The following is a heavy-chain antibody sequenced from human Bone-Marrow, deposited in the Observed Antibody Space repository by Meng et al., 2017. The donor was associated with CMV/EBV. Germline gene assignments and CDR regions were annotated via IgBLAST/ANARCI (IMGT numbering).Heavy chain of an antibody. CDR1: RYTLTDYH. D-gene: IGHD6-19*01. Sequence: QGQLVQSGAEVEKAWASVKVSCKASRYTLTDYHIHWVRQAPGQWLEWMGWINPNTDTNYAQNFQGRVTMTRDMSINTAYMELSRLTSGDTAVYYCARSSGWSRFDYWGQGTLVTVSS. CDR3: ARSSGWSRFDY. V-gene: IGHV1-2*02. J-gene: IGHJ4*02. CDR2: INPNTDT.